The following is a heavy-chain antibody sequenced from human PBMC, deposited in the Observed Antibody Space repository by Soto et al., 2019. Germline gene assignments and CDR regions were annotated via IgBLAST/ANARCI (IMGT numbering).Heavy chain of an antibody. CDR1: GYTFTGYY. Sequence: GASVKVSCKASGYTFTGYYMHWVRQAPGQGLEWMGWINPNSGGTNYAQKFQGWVTMTRDTSISTAYMELSRLRSDDTAVYYCARGYSSGWLYFDYRGQGTLVTVSS. CDR3: ARGYSSGWLYFDY. D-gene: IGHD6-19*01. CDR2: INPNSGGT. J-gene: IGHJ4*02. V-gene: IGHV1-2*04.